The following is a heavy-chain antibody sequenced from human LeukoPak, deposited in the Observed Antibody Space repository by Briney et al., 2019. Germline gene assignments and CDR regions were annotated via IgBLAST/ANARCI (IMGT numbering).Heavy chain of an antibody. V-gene: IGHV3-23*01. Sequence: GGSLRLSCAASGFTFSSYAMSWVRQAPGKGLEWVSAISGSGGSTYYADSVKGRFTISRDNAKNSLYLQMNSLRAEDTAVYYCARAATLRAEYFQHWGQGTLVTVSS. CDR1: GFTFSSYA. CDR3: ARAATLRAEYFQH. J-gene: IGHJ1*01. CDR2: ISGSGGST. D-gene: IGHD2-15*01.